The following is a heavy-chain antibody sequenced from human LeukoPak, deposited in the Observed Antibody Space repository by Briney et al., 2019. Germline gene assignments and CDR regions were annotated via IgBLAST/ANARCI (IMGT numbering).Heavy chain of an antibody. Sequence: SETLSLTCTVSGGSISSYYWSWIRQPPGKGLEWIGYIYYSGSTNYNPSLKSRVTISVDTSKNQFSLKLSSVTAADTAVYYCARERRYSSGWYVDYWGQGTLVTVSS. CDR2: IYYSGST. CDR1: GGSISSYY. D-gene: IGHD6-19*01. CDR3: ARERRYSSGWYVDY. J-gene: IGHJ4*02. V-gene: IGHV4-59*01.